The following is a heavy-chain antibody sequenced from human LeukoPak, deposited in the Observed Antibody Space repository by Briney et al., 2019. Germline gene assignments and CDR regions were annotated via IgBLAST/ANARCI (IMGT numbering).Heavy chain of an antibody. CDR3: ARTSWFGVDY. CDR1: GPRFTSYW. Sequence: PGAPLQISCKGSGPRFTSYWISWVRQLPGKGLEGMGGFDPSDPYPNYSPSFQGHVTISADKSISTAYLQWSSLTASDAAMYYCARTSWFGVDYWGQGTLVTVSS. CDR2: FDPSDPYP. V-gene: IGHV5-10-1*01. J-gene: IGHJ4*02. D-gene: IGHD3-10*01.